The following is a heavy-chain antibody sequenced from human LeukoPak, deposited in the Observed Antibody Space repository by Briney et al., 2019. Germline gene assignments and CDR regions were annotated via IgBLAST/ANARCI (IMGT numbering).Heavy chain of an antibody. CDR3: AKENYYYYYMDV. CDR2: MYNGGTT. CDR1: GFTVSSNY. Sequence: PGGSLRLSCAVSGFTVSSNYVNWVRQAPGKGLEWVSVMYNGGTTYYADSVKGRFTISRDNSKNTLYLQINSLRAEDTAVYYCAKENYYYYYMDVWGKGTTVTVSS. V-gene: IGHV3-53*01. J-gene: IGHJ6*03.